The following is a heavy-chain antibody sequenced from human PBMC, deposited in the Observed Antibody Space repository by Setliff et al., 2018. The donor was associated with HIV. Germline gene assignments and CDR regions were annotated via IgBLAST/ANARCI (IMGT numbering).Heavy chain of an antibody. CDR3: ARVPVAGANWFDP. CDR2: VSQSGST. J-gene: IGHJ5*02. Sequence: LSLTCTVSGGSIKSSSDYWGWIRQSPGKRLEWIGSVSQSGSTYYNPSLKSRITISVDRSKNLFSLKLVSVTAADQGVYYCARVPVAGANWFDPWGLGTLVTVSS. CDR1: GGSIKSSSDY. V-gene: IGHV4-39*01. D-gene: IGHD2-21*01.